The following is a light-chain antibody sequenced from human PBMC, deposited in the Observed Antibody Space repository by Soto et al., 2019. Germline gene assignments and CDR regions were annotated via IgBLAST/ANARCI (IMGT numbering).Light chain of an antibody. V-gene: IGKV3-20*01. CDR3: QHYGTSPST. J-gene: IGKJ1*01. CDR2: SAS. Sequence: DTVLTQSPGTLSLTSGERATLSCRASQSISGTYLAWYQQKPGQAPRPLIYSASTRATGIPDRFSGSGSGTDFTLTISRLEPEDFAVYYCQHYGTSPSTFGRGTKVEIK. CDR1: QSISGTY.